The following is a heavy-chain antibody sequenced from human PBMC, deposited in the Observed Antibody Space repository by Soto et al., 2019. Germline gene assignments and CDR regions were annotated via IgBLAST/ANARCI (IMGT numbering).Heavy chain of an antibody. CDR1: GYTFTSYA. D-gene: IGHD3-10*01. Sequence: ASVKVSCKASGYTFTSYAMHWVRQAPGQRLEWMGWINAGNGTAKYAQKFQGRVTITADESTSTAYMELSSLRSEDTAVYYCARSQRFGELLRPQYYFDYWGQGTLVTVSS. CDR2: INAGNGTA. CDR3: ARSQRFGELLRPQYYFDY. J-gene: IGHJ4*02. V-gene: IGHV1-3*01.